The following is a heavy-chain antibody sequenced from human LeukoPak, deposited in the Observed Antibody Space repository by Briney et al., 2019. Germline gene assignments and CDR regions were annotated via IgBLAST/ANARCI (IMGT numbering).Heavy chain of an antibody. J-gene: IGHJ4*02. V-gene: IGHV5-51*01. CDR2: IYPRNSDA. D-gene: IGHD5-18*01. Sequence: GESLKISCTASGYSFITYCIGWVRQMPGKGLEWMGIIYPRNSDAIYSPSFQGQVTISADKSITTAYLQWSSLKASDTATYYCARQLRSYSSDSLDYWGQGTLVIVSS. CDR3: ARQLRSYSSDSLDY. CDR1: GYSFITYC.